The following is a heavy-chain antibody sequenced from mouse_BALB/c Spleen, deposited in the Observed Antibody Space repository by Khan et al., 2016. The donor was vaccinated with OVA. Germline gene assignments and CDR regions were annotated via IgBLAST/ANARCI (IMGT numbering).Heavy chain of an antibody. CDR3: AISYYGSFWYFDG. Sequence: QVRLQQSGPELVKPGASVKMSCKASGFTFINYYIHWVKQRPGQGLEWIGWIYPGDGRTKYNEKFKGKTTLTTDKSSSTTYMLLSSLTSEDSAIYFCAISYYGSFWYFDGWGAGTTVTVSS. CDR1: GFTFINYY. D-gene: IGHD1-1*01. J-gene: IGHJ1*01. CDR2: IYPGDGRT. V-gene: IGHV1S56*01.